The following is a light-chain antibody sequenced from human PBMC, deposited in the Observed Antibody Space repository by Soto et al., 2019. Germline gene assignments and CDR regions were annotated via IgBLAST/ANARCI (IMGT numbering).Light chain of an antibody. CDR1: QSLVYTNGATY. V-gene: IGKV2-30*01. Sequence: DVVMNQSPLSXPVTLGQPASISCRSSQSLVYTNGATYLNWFQQRPGQSPRRLIYLVSYRASGVPDRFSGSGSGTDFTLEIPRVEAEDVALYFCMQGTHWPRTFAQGTKVDIK. CDR2: LVS. CDR3: MQGTHWPRT. J-gene: IGKJ1*01.